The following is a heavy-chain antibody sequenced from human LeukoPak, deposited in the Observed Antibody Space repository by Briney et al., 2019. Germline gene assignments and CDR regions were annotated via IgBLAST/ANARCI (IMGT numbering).Heavy chain of an antibody. CDR1: GYSISSGYY. D-gene: IGHD2-2*01. J-gene: IGHJ3*02. V-gene: IGHV4-38-2*01. CDR2: IYHSGST. CDR3: ARVLGYCSSTSCFHAFDI. Sequence: PSETLSLTCAVSGYSISSGYYWGWIRQPPGKGLEWIGSIYHSGSTYYNPSLKSRVTISVDTSKNQFSLKLSSVTAADTAVYYCARVLGYCSSTSCFHAFDIWGQGKMVTVSS.